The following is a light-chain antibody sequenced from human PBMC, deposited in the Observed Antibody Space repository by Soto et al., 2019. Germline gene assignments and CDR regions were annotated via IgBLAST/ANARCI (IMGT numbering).Light chain of an antibody. V-gene: IGKV3-20*01. CDR3: QQFGDSPPAFT. J-gene: IGKJ2*01. CDR1: RSVSSRY. Sequence: ESMLTQSPGTLSLSPGERATLSCRASRSVSSRYIRWYQQKPGQAPRLLIYGASIRATGIPDRFSGSGSGTDFTLTISRLEAEDFAVYYCQQFGDSPPAFTFGQGTKLEI. CDR2: GAS.